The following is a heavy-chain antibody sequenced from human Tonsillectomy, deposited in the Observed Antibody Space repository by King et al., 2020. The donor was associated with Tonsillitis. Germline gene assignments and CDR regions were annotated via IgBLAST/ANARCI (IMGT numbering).Heavy chain of an antibody. CDR2: IYSGGST. CDR1: GFTVSSNY. CDR3: ARDRGGTIFGVDYYYYGMDV. Sequence: VQLVESGGGLVQPGGSLRLSCAASGFTVSSNYMSWVRQAPGKGLEWVSVIYSGGSTYYADSVKGRFTISRHNSKNTLYLHMNSLRAEDTAVYYCARDRGGTIFGVDYYYYGMDVWGQGTTVTVSS. J-gene: IGHJ6*02. D-gene: IGHD3-3*01. V-gene: IGHV3-53*04.